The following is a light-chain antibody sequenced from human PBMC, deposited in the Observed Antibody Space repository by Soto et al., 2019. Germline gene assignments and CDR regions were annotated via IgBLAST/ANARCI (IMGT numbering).Light chain of an antibody. CDR2: ATS. CDR1: QSVSSSY. Sequence: EIVLTQSPGTLSLSPGERAALSCRASQSVSSSYLAWYQQKPGQAPRLLIYATSNRATGIPDRFSGSGSGADFTLTISRLEPEDFAVYYCQQYGNSPVFTFGPGTKV. V-gene: IGKV3-20*01. J-gene: IGKJ3*01. CDR3: QQYGNSPVFT.